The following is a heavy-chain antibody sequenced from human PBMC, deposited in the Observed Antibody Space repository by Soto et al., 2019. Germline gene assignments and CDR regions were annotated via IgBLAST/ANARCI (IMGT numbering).Heavy chain of an antibody. J-gene: IGHJ4*02. CDR3: ARDRHSSSWYF. CDR2: VYYSGST. V-gene: IGHV4-31*03. D-gene: IGHD6-13*01. CDR1: GGSISSGGYY. Sequence: QVQLQESGPGLVKPSQTLSLTCTVSGGSISSGGYYWSWIRQHPGKGLEWIGYVYYSGSTYYNPSLKGRVTISVDTSKNQFSLKLSAVTAADTAVYYCARDRHSSSWYFWGQGTLVTVSS.